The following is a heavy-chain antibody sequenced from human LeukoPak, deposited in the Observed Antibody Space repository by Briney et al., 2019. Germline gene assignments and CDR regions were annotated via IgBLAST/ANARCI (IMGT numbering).Heavy chain of an antibody. CDR3: AKGPLRGTAAAIDY. CDR1: GFTFNNYG. V-gene: IGHV3-30*18. Sequence: GGSLRLSCAASGFTFNNYGMHWVRQAPGKGLEWVAVISYDGRNIHYPASVKDRFTISRDISTDTLWLQMDSLITEDTAVYYCAKGPLRGTAAAIDYWGQGTLVTVSS. J-gene: IGHJ4*02. D-gene: IGHD2-2*01. CDR2: ISYDGRNI.